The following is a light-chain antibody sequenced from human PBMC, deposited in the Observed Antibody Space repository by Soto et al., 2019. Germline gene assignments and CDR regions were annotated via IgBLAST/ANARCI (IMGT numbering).Light chain of an antibody. CDR2: GAS. Sequence: EIVLTQSPGTLSLSPGERATLSCRARQSVSSSYVAGDQQKPGQAPRLLIYGASTGATGIPARFSGSGSGTEFTLTISRLQSEDFAVYYRQQYGSSPTFGQGTKGDIK. CDR1: QSVSSSY. J-gene: IGKJ1*01. CDR3: QQYGSSPT. V-gene: IGKV3-20*01.